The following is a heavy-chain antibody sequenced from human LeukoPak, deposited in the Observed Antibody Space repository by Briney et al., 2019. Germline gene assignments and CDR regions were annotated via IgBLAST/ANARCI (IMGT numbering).Heavy chain of an antibody. V-gene: IGHV1-8*01. CDR2: VNPNSGDT. D-gene: IGHD3/OR15-3a*01. J-gene: IGHJ4*02. CDR3: ARGDWTSSFDY. Sequence: GASVTVSYKASVYTFTNYDVHWVRQATGKGLAWMGWVNPNSGDTDYSQNFQGRVTMTRNTSINPAYMEPSILGSEDTAVYYFARGDWTSSFDYWGQGALVTVSS. CDR1: VYTFTNYD.